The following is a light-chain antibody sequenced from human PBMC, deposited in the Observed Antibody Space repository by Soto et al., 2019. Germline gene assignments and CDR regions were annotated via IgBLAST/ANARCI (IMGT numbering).Light chain of an antibody. CDR2: KVS. CDR3: MQATHWPPYT. Sequence: EVVMTQSPRNLPVTLGQPASISCWSSQGLVYSDGNTYLNWFQQRPGHSPRRQLYKVSFRDSGVPDRFSGSGSGTAFTLTISRVEAEDVGIYYCMQATHWPPYTFGQGTKLEIK. V-gene: IGKV2-30*01. J-gene: IGKJ2*01. CDR1: QGLVYSDGNTY.